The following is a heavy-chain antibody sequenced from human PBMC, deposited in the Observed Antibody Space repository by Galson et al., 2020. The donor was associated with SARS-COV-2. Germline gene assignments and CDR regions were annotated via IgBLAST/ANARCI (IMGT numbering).Heavy chain of an antibody. CDR2: ISCDGSNK. V-gene: IGHV3-30-3*01. Sequence: TGGSLRLSCAASGFTFSSYAMYWVRQAPGKGLEWVAVISCDGSNKYYADSVKGRFTISRDNSKNTLYLQMNSLRAEDTVVYYCARTKSGSYQGAIDYWGQGTLVTVSS. J-gene: IGHJ4*02. CDR3: ARTKSGSYQGAIDY. CDR1: GFTFSSYA. D-gene: IGHD1-26*01.